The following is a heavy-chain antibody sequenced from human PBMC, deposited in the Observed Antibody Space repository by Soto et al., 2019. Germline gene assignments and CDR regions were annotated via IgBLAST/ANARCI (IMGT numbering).Heavy chain of an antibody. CDR1: GFTFSTSW. J-gene: IGHJ3*02. V-gene: IGHV3-7*01. D-gene: IGHD4-17*01. CDR2: MKGDGSKE. Sequence: VQLVESGGGLVQPGGSLRLSCLASGFTFSTSWMTWVRQAPGKGLEWVANMKGDGSKENYVDSVKGRFTISRDNAKNSLFLQMNSLRDEDTALYYCARDLNYGVSTVYYDVFATWGQGTMVNVSP. CDR3: ARDLNYGVSTVYYDVFAT.